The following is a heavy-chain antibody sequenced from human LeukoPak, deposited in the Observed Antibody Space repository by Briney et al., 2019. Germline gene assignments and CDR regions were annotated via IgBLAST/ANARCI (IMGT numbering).Heavy chain of an antibody. J-gene: IGHJ1*01. CDR3: ARDFGYYDSSGFRLTYEYFQY. D-gene: IGHD3-22*01. V-gene: IGHV1-69*05. CDR1: GGTFSSYS. Sequence: SVKASCKASGGTFSSYSISWVRQAPGQGLEWMGGIIPIFGTANYAQKFQGRVTITTDESTSTTYMELSSLRSEDTAMYYCARDFGYYDSSGFRLTYEYFQYWGQGTLVTVSS. CDR2: IIPIFGTA.